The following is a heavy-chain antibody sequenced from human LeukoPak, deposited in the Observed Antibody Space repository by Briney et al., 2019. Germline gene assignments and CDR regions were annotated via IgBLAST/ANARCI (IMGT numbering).Heavy chain of an antibody. Sequence: ASVKVSCKASGYTFTSYAMHWVRQAPGQRLEWMGWINAGNGNTKYSQKFQGRVTITRDTSASTAYMELSSLRSEDTAVYYCATSLGYCSSTSCFSFDYWGQGTLVTVSS. V-gene: IGHV1-3*01. D-gene: IGHD2-2*01. J-gene: IGHJ4*02. CDR3: ATSLGYCSSTSCFSFDY. CDR1: GYTFTSYA. CDR2: INAGNGNT.